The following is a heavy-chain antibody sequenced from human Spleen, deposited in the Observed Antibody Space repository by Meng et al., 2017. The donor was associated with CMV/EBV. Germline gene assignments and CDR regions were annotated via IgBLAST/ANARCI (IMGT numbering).Heavy chain of an antibody. CDR3: ARGTDSAVPAAISFDN. V-gene: IGHV4-38-2*02. D-gene: IGHD2-2*02. CDR1: GYSISSGYY. CDR2: IFHSGTT. J-gene: IGHJ4*02. Sequence: GSLRLSCTVSGYSISSGYYWGWIRQPPGKGLEWIGSIFHSGTTYYNLSLKSRVTISVDTSKNQFSLKLSSVTAADTAVYFCARGTDSAVPAAISFDNWGQGTLVTVSS.